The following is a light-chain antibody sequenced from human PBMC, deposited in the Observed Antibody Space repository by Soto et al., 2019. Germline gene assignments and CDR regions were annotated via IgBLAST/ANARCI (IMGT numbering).Light chain of an antibody. CDR1: QSVSSN. V-gene: IGKV3-15*01. Sequence: EIVMTQSPATLSVSPGERATLSCRASQSVSSNLAWYQQKPGQAPRLLIYGASTRATGIPARFSGSGSGTEFTLTISSLQSEDFAVYYCRQYNNWPPTFGQGTNLEIK. CDR3: RQYNNWPPT. J-gene: IGKJ2*01. CDR2: GAS.